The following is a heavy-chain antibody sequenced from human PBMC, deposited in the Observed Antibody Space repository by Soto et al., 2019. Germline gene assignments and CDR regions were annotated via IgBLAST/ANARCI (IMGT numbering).Heavy chain of an antibody. J-gene: IGHJ4*02. CDR2: IIPVFGTT. V-gene: IGHV1-69*01. Sequence: QEQLVQSGAEVKKPGSSVKVSCKDSGGLFSSFAISWVRQAPGQGLEWMGGIIPVFGTTNYAQKFQGRVTITAVESTIIADMELSILSSDDRAMYYWARGGGLYVWFSEFWGQGIQVTVSS. CDR1: GGLFSSFA. CDR3: ARGGGLYVWFSEF. D-gene: IGHD3-10*01.